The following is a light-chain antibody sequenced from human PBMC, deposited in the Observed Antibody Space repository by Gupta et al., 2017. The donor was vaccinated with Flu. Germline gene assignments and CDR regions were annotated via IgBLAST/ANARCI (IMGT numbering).Light chain of an antibody. CDR2: AAS. CDR3: QQSFSTPPS. Sequence: DIQMTQSPSSLSASVGDSVTITCRASQSIRIYLNWYQHKPGTPPKLLIYAASTLQEGVPAKFRGSGSGTDFTLTISSLQPEDFATYYCQQSFSTPPSFGQGTKLEIK. CDR1: QSIRIY. V-gene: IGKV1-39*01. J-gene: IGKJ2*01.